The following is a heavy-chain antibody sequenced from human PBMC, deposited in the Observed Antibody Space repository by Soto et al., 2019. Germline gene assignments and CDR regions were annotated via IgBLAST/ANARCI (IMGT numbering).Heavy chain of an antibody. J-gene: IGHJ4*02. CDR1: GFTFSSHA. D-gene: IGHD2-15*01. V-gene: IGHV3-30*18. CDR2: ISYDGGDK. CDR3: AKSPYCSGGTRFPNYYFDY. Sequence: QVQLVESGGGVVQPGRSLRLSCAASGFTFSSHAMHWVRQAPGKGLEWVAVISYDGGDKDYADSVKGRFTISRDNSKNTMYLQMNSLRAEDTAVYYCAKSPYCSGGTRFPNYYFDYWGQGTLVTVSS.